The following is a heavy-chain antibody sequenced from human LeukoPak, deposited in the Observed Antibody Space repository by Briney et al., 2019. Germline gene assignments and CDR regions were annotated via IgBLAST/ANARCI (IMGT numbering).Heavy chain of an antibody. CDR3: ARDISYSSGWYPYYFDY. V-gene: IGHV1-18*01. D-gene: IGHD6-19*01. Sequence: ASVKVSCKASGYTFTSYGISWVRQAPGQGLEWMGWISAYNGNTNYAQKLQGRVTMTTDTSTSTAYMELRSLRSDDTAVYYCARDISYSSGWYPYYFDYWGQGTLVTVSS. CDR2: ISAYNGNT. J-gene: IGHJ4*02. CDR1: GYTFTSYG.